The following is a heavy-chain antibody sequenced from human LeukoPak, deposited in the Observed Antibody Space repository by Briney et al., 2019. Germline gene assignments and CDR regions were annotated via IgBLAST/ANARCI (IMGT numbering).Heavy chain of an antibody. Sequence: ASVKVSCKASGYTFTSYDINWVRQATGQGLEWMGWMNPNSGNTGYAHKFQGRVTMTRNTSISTAYMELSSLRSEDTAVYYCAREGRYYGSGSYYSSYGMDVWGQGTTVTVSS. J-gene: IGHJ6*02. CDR2: MNPNSGNT. CDR1: GYTFTSYD. CDR3: AREGRYYGSGSYYSSYGMDV. V-gene: IGHV1-8*01. D-gene: IGHD3-10*01.